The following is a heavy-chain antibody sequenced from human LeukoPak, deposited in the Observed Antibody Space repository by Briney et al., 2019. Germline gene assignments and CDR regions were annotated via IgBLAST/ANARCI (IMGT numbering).Heavy chain of an antibody. CDR2: ISAYNGNT. CDR1: GYTFTSYG. J-gene: IGHJ5*02. V-gene: IGHV1-18*01. CDR3: ARGRLSTGTMFDP. Sequence: GASVKVSCKASGYTFTSYGISWLRQAPGQGLEWMGWISAYNGNTNYAQKLQGRVTMTTDTSASTAYMDLRSLRSDDTAVCYCARGRLSTGTMFDPWGQGTLVTVSS. D-gene: IGHD1-7*01.